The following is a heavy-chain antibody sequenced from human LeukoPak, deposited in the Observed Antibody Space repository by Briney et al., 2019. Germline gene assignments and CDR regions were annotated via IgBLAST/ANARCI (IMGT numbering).Heavy chain of an antibody. CDR3: ARQTGSGLFILP. CDR2: IYYSGNT. J-gene: IGHJ4*02. D-gene: IGHD3/OR15-3a*01. V-gene: IGHV4-39*01. Sequence: PGGSLRLSCAASGFTFSDYYMGWIRQPPGKGLEWIGSIYYSGNTYYNASLKSQVSISIDTSKNQFSLRLTSVTAADTAVYYCARQTGSGLFILPGGQGTLVTVSS. CDR1: GFTFSDYY.